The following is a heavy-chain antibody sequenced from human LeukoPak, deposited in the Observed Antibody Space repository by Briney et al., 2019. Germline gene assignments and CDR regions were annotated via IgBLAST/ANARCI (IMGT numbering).Heavy chain of an antibody. D-gene: IGHD5-12*01. V-gene: IGHV4-61*01. CDR3: ARFNSGYDRSFDY. Sequence: PSETLSLTCTVSGGSVSSGSYYWSWIRQPPGKGLEWFGYIYYSGSTNYNPSLKSRVTISVDTSKNQFSLKLSSVTAADTAVYYCARFNSGYDRSFDYWGQGTLVTVSS. CDR1: GGSVSSGSYY. J-gene: IGHJ4*02. CDR2: IYYSGST.